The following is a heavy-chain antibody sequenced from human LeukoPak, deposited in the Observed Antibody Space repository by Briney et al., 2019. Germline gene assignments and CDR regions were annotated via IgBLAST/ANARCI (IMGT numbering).Heavy chain of an antibody. CDR1: GFIFSRYW. D-gene: IGHD3-10*01. J-gene: IGHJ4*02. V-gene: IGHV3-7*01. CDR2: VKDDGSVK. Sequence: GGSLRLSCAASGFIFSRYWMSWVRQAPGKGLEWVANVKDDGSVKYYVDSVKGRFTISRDNAKNSVYLQMNSLRAEDTAVYYCAREAGRRGSGNVDYWGQGTLVTVSS. CDR3: AREAGRRGSGNVDY.